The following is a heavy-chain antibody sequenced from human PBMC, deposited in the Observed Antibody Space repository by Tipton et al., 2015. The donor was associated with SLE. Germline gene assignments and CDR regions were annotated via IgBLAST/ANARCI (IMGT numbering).Heavy chain of an antibody. J-gene: IGHJ3*02. CDR1: GGSFSGYY. CDR3: ARGSAITGDAFDI. Sequence: LRLSCAVYGGSFSGYYWSWIRQPPGKGLEWIGEINHSGSTNYNPSLKSRVTISVDTSKNQFSLKLSSVTAADTAVYYCARGSAITGDAFDIWGQGTMVTVSS. D-gene: IGHD7-27*01. CDR2: INHSGST. V-gene: IGHV4-34*01.